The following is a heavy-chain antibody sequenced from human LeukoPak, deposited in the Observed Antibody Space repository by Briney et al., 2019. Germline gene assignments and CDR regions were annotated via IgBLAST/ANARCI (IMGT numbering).Heavy chain of an antibody. D-gene: IGHD3-22*01. CDR1: GGSISSSSYY. V-gene: IGHV4-39*01. CDR2: IYYSGST. Sequence: SETLSLTCTVSGGSISSSSYYWGWIRQPPVKGLEWIGSIYYSGSTYYNPSLKSRVSISVDTSKNQFSLKLSSVTAADTALYYCARGSGYYYVDFDYWGQGTLVTASS. J-gene: IGHJ4*02. CDR3: ARGSGYYYVDFDY.